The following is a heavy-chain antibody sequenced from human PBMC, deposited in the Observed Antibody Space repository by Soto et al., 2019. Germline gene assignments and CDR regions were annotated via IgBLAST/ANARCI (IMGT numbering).Heavy chain of an antibody. V-gene: IGHV4-4*02. Sequence: PSETLSLTGAVSGGSISSSNWWSWVRQPAGKGLEWIGEIYHSGSTNYNPSLKSRVTISVDKSKNQFSLQLSSVTAADTAVYYCQSGRRRYYFDYLGPGTLLTVSS. D-gene: IGHD1-26*01. CDR1: GGSISSSNW. CDR2: IYHSGST. CDR3: QSGRRRYYFDY. J-gene: IGHJ4*02.